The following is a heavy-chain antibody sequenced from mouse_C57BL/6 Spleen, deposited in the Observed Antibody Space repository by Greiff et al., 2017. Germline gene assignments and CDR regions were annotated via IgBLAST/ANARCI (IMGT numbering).Heavy chain of an antibody. CDR2: INYDGSST. CDR3: ARDRGYYSNYYAMDY. CDR1: GFTFSDYY. D-gene: IGHD2-5*01. V-gene: IGHV5-16*01. J-gene: IGHJ4*01. Sequence: EVMLVESEGGLVQPGSSMKLSCTASGFTFSDYYMAWVRQVPEKGLEWVANINYDGSSTYYLDSLKSRFIISRDNAKNILYLQMSSLKSEDTATYYCARDRGYYSNYYAMDYWGQGTSATGSS.